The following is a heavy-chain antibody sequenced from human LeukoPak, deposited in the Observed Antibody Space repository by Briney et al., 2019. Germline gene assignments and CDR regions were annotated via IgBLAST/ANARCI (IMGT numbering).Heavy chain of an antibody. V-gene: IGHV4-4*02. J-gene: IGHJ4*02. D-gene: IGHD3-22*01. Sequence: SETLSLTCAVSGGSISSSNWWSWVRPPPGKGLEWIGEIYHSGSTNYNPSLKSRVTISVDKSKNQFSLKLSSVTAADTAGYYCARVGDYYDSSGYYQIPYFDYWGQGTLVTVSS. CDR3: ARVGDYYDSSGYYQIPYFDY. CDR1: GGSISSSNW. CDR2: IYHSGST.